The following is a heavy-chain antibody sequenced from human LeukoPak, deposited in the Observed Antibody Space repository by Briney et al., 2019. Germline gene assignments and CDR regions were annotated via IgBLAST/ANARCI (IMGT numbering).Heavy chain of an antibody. J-gene: IGHJ4*02. D-gene: IGHD3-3*01. CDR2: IYHSGST. Sequence: SETLSLTCAVSGYSISSGYYWGWIRQPPGRGLEWSGSIYHSGSTYYNPSLKSRVTISVDTSKNQFSLKLSSVTAADTAVYYCARHADFWSGYYPYYFDYWGQGTLVTVSS. CDR1: GYSISSGYY. CDR3: ARHADFWSGYYPYYFDY. V-gene: IGHV4-38-2*01.